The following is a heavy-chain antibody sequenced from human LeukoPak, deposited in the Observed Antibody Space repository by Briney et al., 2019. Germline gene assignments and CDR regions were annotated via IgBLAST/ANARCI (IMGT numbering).Heavy chain of an antibody. CDR1: GGSISSGSYY. Sequence: SSETLSLTCTVSGGSISSGSYYWSWIRQPAGKGLEWIGRIYTSGSTHYNPSLKSRVTISVDTSKNQFSLKLSSVTAADTAVYYCARATMVRGRPLKYWGEGTLVTVSS. J-gene: IGHJ4*02. V-gene: IGHV4-61*02. D-gene: IGHD3-10*01. CDR3: ARATMVRGRPLKY. CDR2: IYTSGST.